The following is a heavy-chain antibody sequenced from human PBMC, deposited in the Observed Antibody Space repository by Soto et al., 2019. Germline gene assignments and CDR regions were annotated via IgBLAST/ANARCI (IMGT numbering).Heavy chain of an antibody. CDR2: INHSGST. CDR1: GGSFSGYY. Sequence: SETLSLTCAVYGGSFSGYYWSWIRQPPGKGLEWIGEINHSGSTNYNPSLKSRVTISVDTSKNQFSLKLSSVTAADTAVYYCARARYYYDISGYPPVYGYYFDYWGQGTLVTVSS. D-gene: IGHD3-22*01. J-gene: IGHJ4*02. CDR3: ARARYYYDISGYPPVYGYYFDY. V-gene: IGHV4-34*01.